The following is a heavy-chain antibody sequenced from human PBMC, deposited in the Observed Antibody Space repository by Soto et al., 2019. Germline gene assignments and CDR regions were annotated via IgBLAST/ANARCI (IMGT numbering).Heavy chain of an antibody. Sequence: GGSLRLSCAASGFTFSNYAMNWVRQIPGQGPEWVASITGSGDGTFYADSVKGRFSISRDNSNDTLYLQMNSLRGEDTAVYYCTKARGACLSFPWFEPWGLGTLLNV. CDR2: ITGSGDGT. J-gene: IGHJ5*02. CDR1: GFTFSNYA. CDR3: TKARGACLSFPWFEP. D-gene: IGHD3-16*02. V-gene: IGHV3-23*01.